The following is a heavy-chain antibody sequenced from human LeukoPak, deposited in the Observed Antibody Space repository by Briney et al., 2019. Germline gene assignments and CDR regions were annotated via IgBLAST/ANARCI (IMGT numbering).Heavy chain of an antibody. CDR2: INPNSGGT. V-gene: IGHV1-2*02. Sequence: ASVKVSCKASGYTFTGYYMHWVRQAPGQGLEWMGWINPNSGGTNYAQKFQGRVTMTRDTSISTAYMELSSLRSEDTAVYYCANTVTTGNWFDPWGQGTLVTVSS. CDR1: GYTFTGYY. CDR3: ANTVTTGNWFDP. D-gene: IGHD4-17*01. J-gene: IGHJ5*02.